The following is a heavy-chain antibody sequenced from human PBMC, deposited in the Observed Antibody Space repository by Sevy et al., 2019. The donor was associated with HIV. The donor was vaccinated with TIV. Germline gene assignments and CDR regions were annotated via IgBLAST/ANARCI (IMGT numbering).Heavy chain of an antibody. D-gene: IGHD2-2*01. CDR3: ARQCGSTSCSHAFDI. Sequence: SETLSLTCAVYGGSFSGYYWSWIRHPPGKGLEWIGEINHSGSTDYNPSLKSQVTISVDTSKNQFSLKLSSVTAADTAVYYCARQCGSTSCSHAFDIWGQGTMVTVSS. CDR1: GGSFSGYY. J-gene: IGHJ3*02. CDR2: INHSGST. V-gene: IGHV4-34*01.